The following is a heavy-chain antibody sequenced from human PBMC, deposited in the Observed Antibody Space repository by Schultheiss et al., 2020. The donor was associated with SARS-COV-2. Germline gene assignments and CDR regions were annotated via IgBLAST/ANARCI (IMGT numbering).Heavy chain of an antibody. V-gene: IGHV3-30*01. CDR1: GFTFSSYA. Sequence: GGSLRLSCAASGFTFSSYAMHWVRQAPGKGLEWVAVISYDGSNKYYADSVKGRFTISRDNSKNTLYLQMNSLRAEDTAVYYCARNTEGNAFDIWGQGTMVTVSS. CDR2: ISYDGSNK. J-gene: IGHJ3*02. CDR3: ARNTEGNAFDI. D-gene: IGHD2/OR15-2a*01.